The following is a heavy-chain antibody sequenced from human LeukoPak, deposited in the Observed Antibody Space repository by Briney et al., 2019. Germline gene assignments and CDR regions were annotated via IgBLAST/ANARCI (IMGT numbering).Heavy chain of an antibody. J-gene: IGHJ4*02. CDR2: IYYSGST. Sequence: KPSETLSLTCTVSGGSISSYYWSWIRQPPGKGLEWIGYIYYSGSTNYNPSLKSRVTISVDTSKNQFSLKLSSVTTADTAVYYCARGHYGDYSDYWGQGTLVTVSS. V-gene: IGHV4-59*01. CDR3: ARGHYGDYSDY. D-gene: IGHD4-17*01. CDR1: GGSISSYY.